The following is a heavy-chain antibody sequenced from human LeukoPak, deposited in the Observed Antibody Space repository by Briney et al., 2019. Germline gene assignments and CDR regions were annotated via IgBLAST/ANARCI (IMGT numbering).Heavy chain of an antibody. V-gene: IGHV3-30*03. CDR2: IAYDGGNK. CDR3: ARDSSPWYYYDRSGSNGFDP. Sequence: GGSLRLSCAASGFTFSNAWMSWVRQAPGKGLEWVAVIAYDGGNKYYADSVKGRFTISRDNSKNTLFLQMNSLRAEDTAVYYCARDSSPWYYYDRSGSNGFDPWGQGTLVTVSS. D-gene: IGHD3-22*01. J-gene: IGHJ5*02. CDR1: GFTFSNAW.